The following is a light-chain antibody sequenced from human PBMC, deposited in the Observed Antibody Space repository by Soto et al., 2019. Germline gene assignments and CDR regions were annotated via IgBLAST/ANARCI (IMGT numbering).Light chain of an antibody. CDR1: QDISDF. CDR2: AAS. V-gene: IGKV1-17*03. CDR3: LQNNRYPWT. Sequence: DIQMTQSPSAMSASVGDRVTITCRASQDISDFLAWFQQKPGEVPKRLIYAASSLESGVPSRFSGSGSGTEFTLTISSLQPEEFATYYCLQNNRYPWTFGQGTKVEIK. J-gene: IGKJ1*01.